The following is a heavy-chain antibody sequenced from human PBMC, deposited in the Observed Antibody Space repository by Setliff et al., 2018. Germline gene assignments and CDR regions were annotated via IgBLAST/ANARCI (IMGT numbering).Heavy chain of an antibody. CDR2: IKQGGSEK. Sequence: PGGSLRLSCAASGFTFSSYWMSWVRQAPGKGLEWVANIKQGGSEKYYVDSVKGRFTISRDNAKNSLYLQMSSLRAEHTAVYYCASEPLHCYFDYWGQGTLVTVSS. CDR1: GFTFSSYW. V-gene: IGHV3-7*01. CDR3: ASEPLHCYFDY. D-gene: IGHD4-4*01. J-gene: IGHJ4*02.